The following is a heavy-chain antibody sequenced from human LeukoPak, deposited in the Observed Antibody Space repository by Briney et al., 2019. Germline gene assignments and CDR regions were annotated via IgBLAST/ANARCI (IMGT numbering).Heavy chain of an antibody. CDR2: ISSTTTYI. D-gene: IGHD6-19*01. CDR1: GFTLSSYS. V-gene: IGHV3-21*01. J-gene: IGHJ4*02. CDR3: ARLAVAGTIPFDY. Sequence: PGGSLRLSCAASGFTLSSYSKNWVRQAPGKGLEWVSSISSTTTYIYYAGSVKGRFTISRDNAKNSLYLQMNSLRAEDTAVYYCARLAVAGTIPFDYWGQGTLVTVSS.